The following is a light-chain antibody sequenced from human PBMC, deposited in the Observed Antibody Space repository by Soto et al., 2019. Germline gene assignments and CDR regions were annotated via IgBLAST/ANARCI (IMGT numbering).Light chain of an antibody. J-gene: IGKJ5*01. V-gene: IGKV3-15*01. CDR3: QQYNNWPPSII. Sequence: EIVMTQSPATLPVSPGERATLSCRASQSVSSNLAWYQQKPGQAPRLLIYGASTRATGIPARFSGSGSGTEFTLTISSLQXEDFAVYYCQQYNNWPPSIIFGQGTRLEIK. CDR2: GAS. CDR1: QSVSSN.